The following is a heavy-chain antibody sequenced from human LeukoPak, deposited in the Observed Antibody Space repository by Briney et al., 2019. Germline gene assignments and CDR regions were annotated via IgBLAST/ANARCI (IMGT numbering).Heavy chain of an antibody. CDR2: IYHSGST. J-gene: IGHJ4*02. V-gene: IGHV4-38-2*02. CDR3: ATQDSGYDYRFDY. Sequence: SETLSLTCTVSGYSISSGYYWGWIRQPPGKGLEWIGSIYHSGSTYYNPSLKSRVTISVDTSKNQFSLKLSSVTAADTAVYYCATQDSGYDYRFDYWGQGTLVTVSS. CDR1: GYSISSGYY. D-gene: IGHD5-12*01.